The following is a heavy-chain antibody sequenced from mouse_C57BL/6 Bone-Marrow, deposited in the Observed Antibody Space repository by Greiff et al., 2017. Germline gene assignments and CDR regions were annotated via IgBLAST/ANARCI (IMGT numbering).Heavy chain of an antibody. CDR1: GFTFSSSG. J-gene: IGHJ4*01. Sequence: EVKLVESGGDLVKPGGSLKLSCAASGFTFSSSGMSWVRQTPDKRLACVATISSGGSYTYYPDSVKGRFTLSRDIAKTTLYLQMRSLKSEDTAMDYCAGPMWDYWGQGTSVTGSS. CDR2: ISSGGSYT. V-gene: IGHV5-6*01. CDR3: AGPMWDY.